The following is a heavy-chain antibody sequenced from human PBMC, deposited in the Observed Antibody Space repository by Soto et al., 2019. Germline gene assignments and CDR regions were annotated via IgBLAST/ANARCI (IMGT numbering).Heavy chain of an antibody. CDR2: IYYSGST. CDR3: ARHVPERDYYYYGMDV. V-gene: IGHV4-59*08. D-gene: IGHD1-1*01. CDR1: GGSICSYY. Sequence: SETLSLTCTVSGGSICSYYWSWIRQPPGKGLEWIGYIYYSGSTNYNPSLKSRVTISVDTSKNQFSLKLSSVTAADTAVYYCARHVPERDYYYYGMDVWGQGTTVTVSS. J-gene: IGHJ6*02.